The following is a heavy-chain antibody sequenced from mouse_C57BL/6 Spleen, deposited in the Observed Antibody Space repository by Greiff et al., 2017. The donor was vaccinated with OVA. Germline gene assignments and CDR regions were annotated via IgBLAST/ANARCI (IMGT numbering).Heavy chain of an antibody. CDR3: ARDYGNSLWYFDV. Sequence: VQLQQPGAELVKPGASVKMSCKASGYTFTSYWITWVKQRPGQGLEWIGDIYPGSGSTNYNEKFKRKATLTVDTSSSTTYMQLSSLTSEDSAVYYCARDYGNSLWYFDVWGTGTTVTVSS. CDR2: IYPGSGST. V-gene: IGHV1-55*01. J-gene: IGHJ1*03. D-gene: IGHD2-1*01. CDR1: GYTFTSYW.